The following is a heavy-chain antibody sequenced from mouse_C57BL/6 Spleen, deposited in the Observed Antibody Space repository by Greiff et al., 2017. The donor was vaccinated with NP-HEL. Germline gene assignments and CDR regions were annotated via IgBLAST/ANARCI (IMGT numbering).Heavy chain of an antibody. V-gene: IGHV2-9*01. CDR2: IWGGGST. CDR3: DKHEGNGEAMDY. CDR1: GFSLTSYG. Sequence: QVQLKESGPGLVAPSQSLSITCTVSGFSLTSYGVDWVRQPPGKGLEWLGVIWGGGSTNYNPAPMSILSISKDNSKSKVFLKMNSLQTEDADMYYCDKHEGNGEAMDYWGQGTSVTVSS. J-gene: IGHJ4*01. D-gene: IGHD1-1*01.